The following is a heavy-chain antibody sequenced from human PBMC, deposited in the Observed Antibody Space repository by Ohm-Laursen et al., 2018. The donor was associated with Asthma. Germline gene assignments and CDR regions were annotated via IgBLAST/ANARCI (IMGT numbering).Heavy chain of an antibody. D-gene: IGHD4-23*01. CDR3: ARGTVVTPYNWFDP. V-gene: IGHV1-69*13. J-gene: IGHJ5*02. Sequence: GASVKVSCKSSGGTFSNYVIGWVRQAPGQGLEWMGGINSVFATTDYGQKFRGRVTITADESTATVYMELSSLRSEDTAVYYCARGTVVTPYNWFDPWGQGTLVTVSS. CDR1: GGTFSNYV. CDR2: INSVFATT.